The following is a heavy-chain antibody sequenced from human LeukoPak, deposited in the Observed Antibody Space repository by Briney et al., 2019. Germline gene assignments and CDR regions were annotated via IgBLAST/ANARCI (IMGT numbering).Heavy chain of an antibody. D-gene: IGHD1-26*01. Sequence: GGSLRLSFAAYVITFSNYAMSWVRQAPGKGLEWDSGISASGLSQYYADSVKGRFTISRDNSQNTLFLQMDSLGAEDTSVYYCATRSSSVFAYWGQGTLVTVSS. CDR3: ATRSSSVFAY. CDR1: VITFSNYA. CDR2: ISASGLSQ. V-gene: IGHV3-23*01. J-gene: IGHJ4*02.